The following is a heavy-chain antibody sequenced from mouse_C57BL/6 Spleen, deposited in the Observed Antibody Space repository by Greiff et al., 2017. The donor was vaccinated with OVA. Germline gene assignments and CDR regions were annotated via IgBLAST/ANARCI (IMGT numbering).Heavy chain of an antibody. CDR2: INYDGSST. CDR3: ARENYSSYYFDY. CDR1: GFTFSDYY. D-gene: IGHD2-12*01. Sequence: DVKLVESEGGLVQPGSSMKLSCTASGFTFSDYYMAWVRQVPEKGLEWVANINYDGSSTYYLDSLKSRFIISRDNAKNILYLQMSSLKSEDTATYYCARENYSSYYFDYWGQGTTLTVSS. J-gene: IGHJ2*01. V-gene: IGHV5-16*01.